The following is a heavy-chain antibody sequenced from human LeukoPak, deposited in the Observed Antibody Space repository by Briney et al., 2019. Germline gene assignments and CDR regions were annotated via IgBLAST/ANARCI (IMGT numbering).Heavy chain of an antibody. J-gene: IGHJ4*02. V-gene: IGHV3-23*01. CDR2: ISGSGGST. CDR3: AKDNHLLTGSLYYFDS. CDR1: GFTFSSHA. D-gene: IGHD3-9*01. Sequence: GGSLRLSCAASGFTFSSHAMSWVRQAPGKGLEWVSSISGSGGSTYYADSVKGRLTISRDNSKHTLYLQMNSLRAEDTAVYYCAKDNHLLTGSLYYFDSWGQGTLVTVSS.